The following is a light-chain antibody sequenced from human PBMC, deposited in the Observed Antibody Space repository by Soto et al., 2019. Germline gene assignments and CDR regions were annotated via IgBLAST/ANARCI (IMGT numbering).Light chain of an antibody. CDR3: QQYGSSPIT. CDR1: QGVFSYF. V-gene: IGKV3-20*01. CDR2: GAS. Sequence: EIVLTQSPGTLSLSPGERATLSCRASQGVFSYFLAWYQQKPGQAPRLLIYGASSRATGIPDRFSGSGSGTDFTLTISRLEPEDFEVYFCQQYGSSPITFGQGTRLEIK. J-gene: IGKJ5*01.